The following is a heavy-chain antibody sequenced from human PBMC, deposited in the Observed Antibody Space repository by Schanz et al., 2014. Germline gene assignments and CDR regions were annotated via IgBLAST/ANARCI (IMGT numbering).Heavy chain of an antibody. V-gene: IGHV1-2*06. D-gene: IGHD5-12*01. CDR2: INPNSGGT. Sequence: QVQLVQSGAAVKNPGASVKVSCKASGYTFTDYYMHWVRQAPGQGLEWMGRINPNSGGTNYAQKFQGRVTMTRDTSISTAYMEMSRLISDDTAVYYCAREMLDIVATMDDDAFDIWGQGTMVTVSS. CDR3: AREMLDIVATMDDDAFDI. CDR1: GYTFTDYY. J-gene: IGHJ3*02.